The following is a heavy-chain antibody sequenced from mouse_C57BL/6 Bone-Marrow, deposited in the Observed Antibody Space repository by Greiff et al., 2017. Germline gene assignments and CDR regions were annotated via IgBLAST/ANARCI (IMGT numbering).Heavy chain of an antibody. D-gene: IGHD2-5*01. V-gene: IGHV1-59*01. CDR2: IDPSDSYT. CDR1: GYTFTSYW. CDR3: ASIVTSYFDY. J-gene: IGHJ2*01. Sequence: VKLQQPGAELVRPGTSVKLSCKASGYTFTSYWMHWVKQRPGQGLEWIGVIDPSDSYTNYNQKFKGKATLTVDTSSSTAYMQRSSLTSEDSAVYYSASIVTSYFDYWGQGTTLTVSS.